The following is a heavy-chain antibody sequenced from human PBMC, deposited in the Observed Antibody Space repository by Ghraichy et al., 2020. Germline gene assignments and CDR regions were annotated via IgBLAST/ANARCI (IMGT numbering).Heavy chain of an antibody. CDR2: INHSGST. Sequence: ESLNISCAVYGGSFSGYYWSWIRQPPGKGLEWIGEINHSGSTNYNPSLKSRVTISVDTSKNQFSLKLSSVTAAETAVYYCARVRCSSTSCYSPGYNWFDPWGQGTLVTVSS. CDR3: ARVRCSSTSCYSPGYNWFDP. D-gene: IGHD2-2*02. J-gene: IGHJ5*02. V-gene: IGHV4-34*01. CDR1: GGSFSGYY.